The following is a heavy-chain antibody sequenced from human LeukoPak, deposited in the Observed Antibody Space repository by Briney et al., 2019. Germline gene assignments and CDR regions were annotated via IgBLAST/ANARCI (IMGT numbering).Heavy chain of an antibody. D-gene: IGHD6-13*01. Sequence: GGSLGLSCAASGFTFSSYGMHWVRQAPGKGLEWVAVISYDGSNKYYADSVKGRFTISRDNSKNTLYLLMNSLRAEDTAVYYCAKNGYSSSWYGLGYYYYYMDVWGKGTTVTVSS. CDR1: GFTFSSYG. CDR2: ISYDGSNK. CDR3: AKNGYSSSWYGLGYYYYYMDV. V-gene: IGHV3-30*18. J-gene: IGHJ6*03.